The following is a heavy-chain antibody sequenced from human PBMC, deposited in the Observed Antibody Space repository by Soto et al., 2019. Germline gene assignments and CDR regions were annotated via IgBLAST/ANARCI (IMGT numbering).Heavy chain of an antibody. D-gene: IGHD1-1*01. J-gene: IGHJ4*02. CDR2: ISHDGSIT. Sequence: QVQLVESGGGVVQPGRSLRLSCAVSGFTFSSYAMHWVRQAPGKGLAWVAIISHDGSITYYADSVKGRFTISRDNSKDTLHRQMNSRRVEDTALYYCAREQSGTTGLMGNSLHSWRQGTLVTVSS. CDR3: AREQSGTTGLMGNSLHS. CDR1: GFTFSSYA. V-gene: IGHV3-30*03.